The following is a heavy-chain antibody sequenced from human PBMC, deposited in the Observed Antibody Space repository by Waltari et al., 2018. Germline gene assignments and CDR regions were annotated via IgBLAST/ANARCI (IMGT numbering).Heavy chain of an antibody. CDR2: INSDGSST. Sequence: EEQLVESGGGLAQPGESLRLSCAASGLTFSRYWMDWVRQAPGKGLVWVSRINSDGSSTTYADSVKGRFTISRDNAKNTLYVQMNRLRAEDTAVYYCARVATKTYSSPVPGRPYYYGMDVWGQGTTVTVSS. D-gene: IGHD3-22*01. CDR1: GLTFSRYW. J-gene: IGHJ6*02. V-gene: IGHV3-74*01. CDR3: ARVATKTYSSPVPGRPYYYGMDV.